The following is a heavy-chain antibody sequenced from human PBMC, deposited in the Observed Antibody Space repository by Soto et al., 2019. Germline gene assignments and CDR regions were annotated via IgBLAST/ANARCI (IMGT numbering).Heavy chain of an antibody. V-gene: IGHV3-23*01. D-gene: IGHD2-15*01. J-gene: IGHJ2*01. CDR3: AKDPFFFQAEDGIRDHVTVSAFLLNRSSDL. Sequence: KGLEWVSAISGSGGITYYADSVKGRFTISRDNSKNTLYLQMNSLRAEDTAVYYCAKDPFFFQAEDGIRDHVTVSAFLLNRSSDL. CDR2: ISGSGGIT.